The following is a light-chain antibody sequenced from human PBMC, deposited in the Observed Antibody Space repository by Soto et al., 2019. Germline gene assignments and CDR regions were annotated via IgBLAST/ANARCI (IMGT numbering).Light chain of an antibody. CDR1: SSDVGGYNY. J-gene: IGLJ3*02. CDR3: TSYTSQSTVV. V-gene: IGLV2-14*01. CDR2: DVS. Sequence: QPVLTQPASVSGSPGQSITISCTGTSSDVGGYNYVSWYQQQPGKAPKLIIYDVSVRPSGVSNRFSGSKSGNTASLTISGLQADDEADYYCTSYTSQSTVVFGGGTKLTVL.